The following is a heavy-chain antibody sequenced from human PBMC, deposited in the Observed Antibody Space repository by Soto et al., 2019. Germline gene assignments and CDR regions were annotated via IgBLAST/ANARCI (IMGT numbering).Heavy chain of an antibody. CDR1: GDTFTSYG. D-gene: IGHD2-15*01. J-gene: IGHJ4*02. V-gene: IGHV1-18*01. CDR3: ARVGYCSGGSCYLYFDY. Sequence: ASVKVSCKASGDTFTSYGISWVRQAPGQGLEWMGWISAYSGNTNSAQKFQGRVTMTTDTSTSTACMELRSLTSDDTAVYYCARVGYCSGGSCYLYFDYWGQGTLVTVSS. CDR2: ISAYSGNT.